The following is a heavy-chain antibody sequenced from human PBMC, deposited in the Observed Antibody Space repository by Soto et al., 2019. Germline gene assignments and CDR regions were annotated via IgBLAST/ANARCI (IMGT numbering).Heavy chain of an antibody. V-gene: IGHV3-33*05. CDR1: GFTFSNYD. CDR3: ARVTADRYYFYDMDV. CDR2: ISYDGTKT. Sequence: QLQLVESGGGVVQPGRSLRLSCAASGFTFSNYDMHWVRQAPGKGLEWVAGISYDGTKTYYADSVTGRFTVSRDNSKNTLYLQMNSLRVEDTAVYYCARVTADRYYFYDMDVWGKGTTVTVPS. D-gene: IGHD2-21*02. J-gene: IGHJ6*03.